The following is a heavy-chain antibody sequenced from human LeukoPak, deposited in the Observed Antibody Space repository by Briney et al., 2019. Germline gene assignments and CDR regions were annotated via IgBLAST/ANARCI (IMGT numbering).Heavy chain of an antibody. D-gene: IGHD5/OR15-5a*01. V-gene: IGHV3-74*01. CDR3: ASLAVVSTTANFDY. CDR1: GFTFSSYW. J-gene: IGHJ4*02. Sequence: GGSLRLSCAASGFTFSSYWMHWVRQAPGKGLGWASRINSDGSSTNYADSVKGRFTISRDNAKNTLYLQMNSLRAEDTAVYYCASLAVVSTTANFDYWGQGTLVTVSS. CDR2: INSDGSST.